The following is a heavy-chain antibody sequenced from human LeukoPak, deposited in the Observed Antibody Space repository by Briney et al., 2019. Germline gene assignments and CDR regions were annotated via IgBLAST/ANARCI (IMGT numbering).Heavy chain of an antibody. CDR3: ARDRGWLQYNFNLDY. V-gene: IGHV3-30*04. CDR1: GFTFSSYC. CDR2: ISYDGSNS. J-gene: IGHJ4*02. Sequence: GGSLRLSCAASGFTFSSYCIHWVRQAPGKGLKWVAVISYDGSNSYYADSVKGRFTVSRDKSRNTLYLQMNSLRAEDTAVYYCARDRGWLQYNFNLDYWGQGTLVTVSS. D-gene: IGHD5-24*01.